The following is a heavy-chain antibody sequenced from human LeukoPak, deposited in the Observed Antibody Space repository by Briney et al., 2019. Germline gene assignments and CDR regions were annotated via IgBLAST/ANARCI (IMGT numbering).Heavy chain of an antibody. CDR3: ATLARYAFDI. CDR2: ISSSGDTI. J-gene: IGHJ3*02. Sequence: GGSMRLSCAASGFTFSSYEMNWVRQAPGKGLEWVSYISSSGDTIYYADSVKGRLTISRDNAKNSLYLQMNSLRAEDTAVYYCATLARYAFDIWGQGTMVTVSS. CDR1: GFTFSSYE. V-gene: IGHV3-48*03. D-gene: IGHD5-12*01.